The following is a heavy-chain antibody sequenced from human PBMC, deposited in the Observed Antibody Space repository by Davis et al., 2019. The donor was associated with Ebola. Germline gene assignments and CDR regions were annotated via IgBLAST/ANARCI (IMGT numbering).Heavy chain of an antibody. CDR2: IYYSGST. D-gene: IGHD2-15*01. Sequence: SETLSLTCTVSGGSISSSSYYWGWIRQPPGKGLEWIGSIYYSGSTYYNPSLKSRVTISVDTSKNQFSLKLSSVTAADTAVYYCARSDIVVAKTFDYWGQGTLVTVSS. V-gene: IGHV4-39*01. CDR1: GGSISSSSYY. CDR3: ARSDIVVAKTFDY. J-gene: IGHJ4*02.